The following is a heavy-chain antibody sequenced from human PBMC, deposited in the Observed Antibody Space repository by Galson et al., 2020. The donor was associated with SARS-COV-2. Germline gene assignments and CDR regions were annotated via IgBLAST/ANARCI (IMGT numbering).Heavy chain of an antibody. D-gene: IGHD2-15*01. J-gene: IGHJ5*02. Sequence: SETLSLTCAVSGGSINSGTYSWSWIRQHPGKGLEWIGYISNSGTTYYNPSLKSRLTISVDTSENQFSLKLTSVTAADTAGYYCARVPVYCSGGRCYNWFDPWGLGTLVTVAP. CDR2: ISNSGTT. CDR1: GGSINSGTYS. V-gene: IGHV4-31*11. CDR3: ARVPVYCSGGRCYNWFDP.